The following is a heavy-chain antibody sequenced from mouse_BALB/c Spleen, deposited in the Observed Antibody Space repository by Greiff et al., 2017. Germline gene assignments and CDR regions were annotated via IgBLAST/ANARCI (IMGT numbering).Heavy chain of an antibody. CDR2: IVPYNGGT. V-gene: IGHV1S135*01. Sequence: VQLQQSGPELVKPGASVKVSCKASGYAFTSYNMYWVKQSHGKSLEWIGYIVPYNGGTSYNQKFKGKATLTVDKSSSTAYMHLNSLTSEDSAVYYCASSAGGDAWFAYWGQGTLVTVSA. CDR3: ASSAGGDAWFAY. CDR1: GYAFTSYN. J-gene: IGHJ3*01. D-gene: IGHD3-1*01.